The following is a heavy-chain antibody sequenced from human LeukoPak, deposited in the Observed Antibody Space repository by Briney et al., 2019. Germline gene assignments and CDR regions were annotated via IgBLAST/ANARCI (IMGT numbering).Heavy chain of an antibody. Sequence: ASVKVSCKASGYTFTSYAMNWVRQAPGQGLEWMGWINTNTENPTYAQGFTGRFVFSLDTSVSTAYLQISSLKAEDTAVYYCARETYGDYAGMNWFDPWGQGTLVTVSS. CDR2: INTNTENP. D-gene: IGHD4-17*01. J-gene: IGHJ5*02. V-gene: IGHV7-4-1*02. CDR1: GYTFTSYA. CDR3: ARETYGDYAGMNWFDP.